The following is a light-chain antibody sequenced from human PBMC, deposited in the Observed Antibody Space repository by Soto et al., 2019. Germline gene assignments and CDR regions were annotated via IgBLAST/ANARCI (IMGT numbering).Light chain of an antibody. CDR1: QSISSY. V-gene: IGKV1-39*01. Sequence: DIQMTQSPSSLSASVGDRVTITCRASQSISSYLNWYQQKPGKAPKLLIYAASSLQSGVPSRFSGSGSGTDFTLTISNLQPEDFATYYCQLSYSTPVTFGQGTRLEMK. CDR3: QLSYSTPVT. CDR2: AAS. J-gene: IGKJ5*01.